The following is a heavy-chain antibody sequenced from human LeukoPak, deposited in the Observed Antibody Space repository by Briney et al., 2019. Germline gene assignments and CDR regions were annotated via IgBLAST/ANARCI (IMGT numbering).Heavy chain of an antibody. J-gene: IGHJ6*02. D-gene: IGHD6-6*01. CDR3: ARYSSSPRGYYYYYGMDV. V-gene: IGHV4-59*01. CDR1: GGSISSYY. Sequence: PSETLSLTCTVSGGSISSYYCSWIRQPPGKGLEWIGYIYYSGSTNYNPSLKSRVTISVDTSKNQFSLKLSSVTAADTAVYYCARYSSSPRGYYYYYGMDVWGQGTTVTVSS. CDR2: IYYSGST.